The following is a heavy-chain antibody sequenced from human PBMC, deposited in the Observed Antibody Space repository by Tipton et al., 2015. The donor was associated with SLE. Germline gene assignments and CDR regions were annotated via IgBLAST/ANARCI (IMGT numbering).Heavy chain of an antibody. D-gene: IGHD5-12*01. CDR1: GFTFRSYG. V-gene: IGHV3-33*05. J-gene: IGHJ4*02. CDR2: ISYDGSKK. CDR3: AKVGYSGYDLLYFDY. Sequence: SLRLSCAASGFTFRSYGMHWVRQAPGKGLEWVAVISYDGSKKYYADSVKGRFTISRDNSKNTLYLQMNSLRAEDTAVYYCAKVGYSGYDLLYFDYWGQGTLVTVSS.